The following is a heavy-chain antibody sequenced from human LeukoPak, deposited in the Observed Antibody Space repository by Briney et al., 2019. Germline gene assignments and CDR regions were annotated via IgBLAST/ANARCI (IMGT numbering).Heavy chain of an antibody. D-gene: IGHD3-22*01. J-gene: IGHJ4*02. V-gene: IGHV4-61*01. CDR1: GGSVNSGSYY. CDR3: ARDRTGYYNYFDY. CDR2: IYYSGST. Sequence: PSETLSLTCTVSGGSVNSGSYYWSWIRQPPGKGLEWIGYIYYSGSTNYNPSLKSRVTISVDTSKNQFSLKLSSVTAADTAVYYCARDRTGYYNYFDYWGQGTLVTVSS.